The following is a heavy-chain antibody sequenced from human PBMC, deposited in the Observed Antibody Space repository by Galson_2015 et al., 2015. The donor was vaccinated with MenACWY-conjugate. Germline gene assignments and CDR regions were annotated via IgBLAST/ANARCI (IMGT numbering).Heavy chain of an antibody. CDR1: GFTFSSYW. CDR2: IKQDGSEK. CDR3: ARGSRPAADYYYYYGMDV. D-gene: IGHD2-2*01. J-gene: IGHJ6*02. V-gene: IGHV3-7*03. Sequence: SLRLSCAASGFTFSSYWMSWVRQAPGKGLEWVANIKQDGSEKYYVDSVKGRFTISRDNAKNSLYLQMNSLRAEDTAVYYCARGSRPAADYYYYYGMDVWGQGTTVTVSS.